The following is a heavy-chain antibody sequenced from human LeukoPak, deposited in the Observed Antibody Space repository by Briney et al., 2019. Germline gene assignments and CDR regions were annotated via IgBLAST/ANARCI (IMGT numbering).Heavy chain of an antibody. CDR1: GGSFSGYH. CDR3: ARGLRTMVRGVIKRDLP. CDR2: INHSGST. Sequence: SETLSLTCAVYGGSFSGYHWSWIRQPPGKGLEWIGEINHSGSTNYNPSLKSRVTISVDTSKNQFSLKLSSVTAADTAVYYCARGLRTMVRGVIKRDLPWGQGTLVTVSS. J-gene: IGHJ5*02. V-gene: IGHV4-34*01. D-gene: IGHD3-10*01.